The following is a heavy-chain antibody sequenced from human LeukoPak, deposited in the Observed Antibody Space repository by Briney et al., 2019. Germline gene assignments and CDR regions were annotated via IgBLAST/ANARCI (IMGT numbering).Heavy chain of an antibody. CDR1: GYTFTSYG. V-gene: IGHV1-18*04. CDR2: ISAYNGNT. Sequence: ASVKVSCKASGYTFTSYGISWVRQAPGQGLEWMGWISAYNGNTNYAQKLQGRVTMTTDTSMSTAYMELRSLRSDDTAVYYCAREVPLGYCSGGSCPFDYWGQGTLVTVSS. J-gene: IGHJ4*02. CDR3: AREVPLGYCSGGSCPFDY. D-gene: IGHD2-15*01.